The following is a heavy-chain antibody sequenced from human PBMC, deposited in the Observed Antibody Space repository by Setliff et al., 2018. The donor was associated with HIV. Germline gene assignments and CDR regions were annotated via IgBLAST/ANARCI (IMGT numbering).Heavy chain of an antibody. CDR2: IYPRDSDT. J-gene: IGHJ4*02. CDR1: GYIFTSYW. CDR3: ARYGGPSLDHPDFDD. Sequence: GESLKISCQGSGYIFTSYWIGWVRQMPGKGLEWMGIIYPRDSDTKYSPSFQGQVTISADKSISTAYLQWTSVKVSDNAMYFWARYGGPSLDHPDFDDWGQGTLVTVSS. V-gene: IGHV5-51*01. D-gene: IGHD3-16*01.